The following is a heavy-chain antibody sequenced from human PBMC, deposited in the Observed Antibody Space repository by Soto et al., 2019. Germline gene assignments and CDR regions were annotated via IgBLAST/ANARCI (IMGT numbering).Heavy chain of an antibody. CDR3: ALRKTGSYFDY. D-gene: IGHD1-26*01. J-gene: IGHJ4*02. Sequence: VGSLRLSCAASGFTFSSYAMSWVRQAPGKGLEWVSAIGASGAGTYYADSVKGRFTISRDNSKNTLHLQMNSLRADDTAVYYRALRKTGSYFDYWGQGTLVTVSS. CDR1: GFTFSSYA. V-gene: IGHV3-23*01. CDR2: IGASGAGT.